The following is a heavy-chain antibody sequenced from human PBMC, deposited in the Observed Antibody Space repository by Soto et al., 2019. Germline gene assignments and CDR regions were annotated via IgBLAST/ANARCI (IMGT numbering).Heavy chain of an antibody. Sequence: QVQLQESGPGLVKPSQTLSLTCTVSGGSISSGDYYWSWIRQPPGKGLEWIGYIYYSGSTYYNPSLKSRVTVXXAXSXNQCSLQLRSVTAADTAVYYCAREGGDQLLFYGMDVWGQGTTVTVSS. CDR3: AREGGDQLLFYGMDV. CDR1: GGSISSGDYY. D-gene: IGHD2-2*01. CDR2: IYYSGST. V-gene: IGHV4-30-4*01. J-gene: IGHJ6*02.